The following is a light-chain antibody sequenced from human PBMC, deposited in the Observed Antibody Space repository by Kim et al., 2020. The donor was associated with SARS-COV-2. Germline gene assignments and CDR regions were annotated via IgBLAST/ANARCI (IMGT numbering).Light chain of an antibody. J-gene: IGLJ2*01. CDR1: SSDVGGYTY. CDR2: EVS. Sequence: GQSLTISCTGTSSDVGGYTYVSWYQQHPGKAPKLMIYEVSKRPSGVPDRFSGSKSGNPASLTVSGLQAEDEADYYCSSYAGSNNLVFGGGTQLTVL. V-gene: IGLV2-8*01. CDR3: SSYAGSNNLV.